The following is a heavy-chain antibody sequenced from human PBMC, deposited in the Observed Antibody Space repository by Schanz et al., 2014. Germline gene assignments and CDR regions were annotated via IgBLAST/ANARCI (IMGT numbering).Heavy chain of an antibody. CDR3: ARESVSRTRWFDP. CDR2: NIHVLGVT. V-gene: IGHV1-69*09. D-gene: IGHD3-3*01. Sequence: QVQLVQSGAEVKKPGASVKVSCKASGYTFINSDINWVRQAAGQGLEWMGRNIHVLGVTNYAQKFQGRLTITVDQSKTTAFMELSSLTSEDTALYYCARESVSRTRWFDPWGQGTLVTVSS. J-gene: IGHJ5*02. CDR1: GYTFINSD.